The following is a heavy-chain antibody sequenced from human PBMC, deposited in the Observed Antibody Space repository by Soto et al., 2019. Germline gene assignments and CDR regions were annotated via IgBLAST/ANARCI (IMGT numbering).Heavy chain of an antibody. Sequence: GGSLRVSCAASGFTVSNNYMIWFRLPPGKGLEWVSLIYSGGTTYYADSVKGRFTISRDNSKNTLYLQMNSLRVEDTAVYYCARNGWGMATVGMWGPGTLVTVSS. J-gene: IGHJ4*02. D-gene: IGHD4-4*01. CDR3: ARNGWGMATVGM. V-gene: IGHV3-53*01. CDR1: GFTVSNNY. CDR2: IYSGGTT.